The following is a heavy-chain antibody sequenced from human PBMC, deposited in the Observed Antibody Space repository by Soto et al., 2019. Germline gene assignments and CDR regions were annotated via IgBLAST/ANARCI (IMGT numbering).Heavy chain of an antibody. CDR2: ISGSGGST. J-gene: IGHJ6*02. Sequence: PGGSLRLSCAASGFTFSSYAMSWVRQAPGKGLEWVSAISGSGGSTYYADSVKGRFTISRDNSKNTLYLQMNSLRAEDTAVYYCAKRGFWSGSYYYYGMDVWGQGTTVTVSS. CDR3: AKRGFWSGSYYYYGMDV. CDR1: GFTFSSYA. D-gene: IGHD3-3*01. V-gene: IGHV3-23*01.